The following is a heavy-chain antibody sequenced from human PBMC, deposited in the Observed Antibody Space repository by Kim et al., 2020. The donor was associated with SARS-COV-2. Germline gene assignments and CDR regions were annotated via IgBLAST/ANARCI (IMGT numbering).Heavy chain of an antibody. CDR1: GFTFSSYW. Sequence: GGSLRLSCAASGFTFSSYWMHWVRQGRGKGLVWVSRINSDGSSTNYADSVKGRFTISRDNAKNTLYLQMNSLRAEDTAVYYCARVSRYYDSSGYYSRHWYFDLWGRGTLVTVSS. J-gene: IGHJ2*01. CDR2: INSDGSST. CDR3: ARVSRYYDSSGYYSRHWYFDL. D-gene: IGHD3-22*01. V-gene: IGHV3-74*01.